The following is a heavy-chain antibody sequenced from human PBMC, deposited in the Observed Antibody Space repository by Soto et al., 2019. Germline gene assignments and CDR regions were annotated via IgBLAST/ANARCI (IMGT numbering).Heavy chain of an antibody. D-gene: IGHD2-15*01. CDR1: GFTFSRYA. J-gene: IGHJ4*01. Sequence: EVQLLESGGGLVKPGASLSLSCAASGFTFSRYAMSWVRQAPGKGLEWVSAISASGGSTYYADSVEGRFTISRDNSKNTLDLQMNSLRAEDTAVYYWSKVAKVVAASYWGQGTLVTVSS. V-gene: IGHV3-23*01. CDR2: ISASGGST. CDR3: SKVAKVVAASY.